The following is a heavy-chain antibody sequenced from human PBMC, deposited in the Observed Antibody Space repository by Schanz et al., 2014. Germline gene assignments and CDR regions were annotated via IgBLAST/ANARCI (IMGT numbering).Heavy chain of an antibody. Sequence: VQLVDSGGGLVQPGGSLRLSCATSGLNFDYYGMNWVRQAPGKGLEWVANIGYDGSEKYYVDSVKGRFTISRDNSKDTLYLQMSGLTPEDTAVYYCARGPIPIQGVPMDFWGQGTLDNVSS. CDR2: IGYDGSEK. CDR1: GLNFDYYG. CDR3: ARGPIPIQGVPMDF. J-gene: IGHJ4*02. D-gene: IGHD3-10*01. V-gene: IGHV3-33*01.